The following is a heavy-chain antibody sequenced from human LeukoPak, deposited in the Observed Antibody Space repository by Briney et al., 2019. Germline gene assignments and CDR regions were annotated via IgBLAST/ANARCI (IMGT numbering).Heavy chain of an antibody. CDR1: GFTFSTYA. CDR2: ISGGGGST. Sequence: PGGSLRLSCAASGFTFSTYAMSWVRQAPGKGLEWVSAISGGGGSTYYADSVKGRFTISRDNSKNTLFLQMNSLRAEDTAVYYCAKGGYCSSTSCYVGWFDPWGQGTLVTVSS. D-gene: IGHD2-2*01. CDR3: AKGGYCSSTSCYVGWFDP. V-gene: IGHV3-23*01. J-gene: IGHJ5*02.